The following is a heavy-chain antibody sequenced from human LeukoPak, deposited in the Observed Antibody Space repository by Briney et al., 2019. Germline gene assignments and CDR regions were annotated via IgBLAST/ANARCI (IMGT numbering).Heavy chain of an antibody. CDR2: INYRGNT. CDR3: ARDTRRNGGQSDN. J-gene: IGHJ4*02. Sequence: PSETLSLTCTVSGGSISSTRSYWAWIRQPPGKGLEWIASINYRGNTYSSPSLRSRVTISLDTSKNQFSLRLSSVTAADTAVFYCARDTRRNGGQSDNWGQGTLVTVSS. D-gene: IGHD4-23*01. CDR1: GGSISSTRSY. V-gene: IGHV4-39*07.